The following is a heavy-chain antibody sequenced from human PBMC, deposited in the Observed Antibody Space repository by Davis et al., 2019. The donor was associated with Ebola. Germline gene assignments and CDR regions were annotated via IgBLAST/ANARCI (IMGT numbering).Heavy chain of an antibody. D-gene: IGHD2-21*02. Sequence: SEPLSLTCTLSGGSISSSSYYWGWIRQPPGKGLEWLGEVSHSGYSNYNPSLKSRVTMSVDMSKNQFSLTLTSVSAADTAVYYCARTTLTSISDAGLGYNFFAPWGQGTLVTVSS. CDR2: VSHSGYS. CDR1: GGSISSSSYY. J-gene: IGHJ5*02. V-gene: IGHV4-39*07. CDR3: ARTTLTSISDAGLGYNFFAP.